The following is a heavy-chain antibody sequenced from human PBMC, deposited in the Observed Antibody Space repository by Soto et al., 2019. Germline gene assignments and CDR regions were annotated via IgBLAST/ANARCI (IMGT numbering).Heavy chain of an antibody. Sequence: PSQTLSLTCAISGDSVSSNSVVWNWIRQSPSRGLEWLGRTYYRSKWFYEYAPSLRSRIVINPDTSKNQFSLQLSSVTPEDTAVYYFARGAFIVEPCTRFDYWGQGTPVTVSS. V-gene: IGHV6-1*01. D-gene: IGHD1-26*01. CDR2: TYYRSKWFY. CDR1: GDSVSSNSVV. J-gene: IGHJ4*02. CDR3: ARGAFIVEPCTRFDY.